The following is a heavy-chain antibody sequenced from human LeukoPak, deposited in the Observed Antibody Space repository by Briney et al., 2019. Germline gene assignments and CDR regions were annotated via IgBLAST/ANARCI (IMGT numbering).Heavy chain of an antibody. CDR3: AREESYGSGNYWLYYYYYYGMDV. D-gene: IGHD3-10*01. CDR2: INPSGGST. Sequence: ASVKVSCKASGYIFTSYYMHWVRQAPGQGLEWMGIINPSGGSTSYAQKFQGRVTMTRDTSTSTVYMELSSLRSEDTAVYYCAREESYGSGNYWLYYYYYYGMDVWGQGTTVTVSS. V-gene: IGHV1-46*01. CDR1: GYIFTSYY. J-gene: IGHJ6*02.